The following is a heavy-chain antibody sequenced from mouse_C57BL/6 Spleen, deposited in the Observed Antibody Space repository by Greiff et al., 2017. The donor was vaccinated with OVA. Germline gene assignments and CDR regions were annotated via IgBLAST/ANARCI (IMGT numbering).Heavy chain of an antibody. D-gene: IGHD1-1*01. CDR3: TKGYYYGSSYEAMDY. CDR2: IYPGNSDT. Sequence: EVQLQQSGTVLARPGASVKMSCKTSGYTFTSYWMHWVKQRPGQGLEWIGAIYPGNSDTSYNQKFKGKAKLTAVTSASTAYMELSSLTNEDSAVYYCTKGYYYGSSYEAMDYWGQGTSVTVSS. V-gene: IGHV1-5*01. J-gene: IGHJ4*01. CDR1: GYTFTSYW.